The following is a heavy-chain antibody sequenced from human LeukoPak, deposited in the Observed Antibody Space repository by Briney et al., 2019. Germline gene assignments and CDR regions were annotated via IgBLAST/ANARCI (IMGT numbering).Heavy chain of an antibody. CDR2: ISSSSSYI. J-gene: IGHJ4*02. Sequence: GGSLRLSCAASGFTFSSYSMNWVRQAPGKGLEWVSSISSSSSYIYYADSVKGRFTISRDNAKNSLYLQMNSLRAEDTAVYYCARDRRFLEWLPLNYWGQGTLVTVSS. V-gene: IGHV3-21*01. D-gene: IGHD3-3*01. CDR1: GFTFSSYS. CDR3: ARDRRFLEWLPLNY.